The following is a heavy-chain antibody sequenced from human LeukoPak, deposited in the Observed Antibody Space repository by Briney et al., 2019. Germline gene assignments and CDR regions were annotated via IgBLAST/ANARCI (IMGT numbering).Heavy chain of an antibody. Sequence: GGSLRLSCAASGFTFSNYWMSGVRQAPGKGLEWVANIKQDGSEKYYVDSVKGRFTISRDNAKNSLYLQMNSLRAEDTAVYYCARDILGWLVDYWGQGTLVTVSS. CDR3: ARDILGWLVDY. CDR1: GFTFSNYW. V-gene: IGHV3-7*01. J-gene: IGHJ4*02. CDR2: IKQDGSEK. D-gene: IGHD6-19*01.